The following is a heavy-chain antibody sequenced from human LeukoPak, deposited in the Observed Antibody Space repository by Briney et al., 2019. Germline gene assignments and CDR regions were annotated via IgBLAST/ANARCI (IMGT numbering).Heavy chain of an antibody. J-gene: IGHJ5*02. CDR3: ASGGSGDYAIRPVNWFDP. CDR1: GFTFSSYS. CDR2: INHSGST. D-gene: IGHD4-17*01. Sequence: GSLRLSCAASGFTFSSYSMNWIRQPPGKGLEWIGEINHSGSTNYNPSLKSRVTISVDTSKNQFSLKLSSVTAADTAVYYCASGGSGDYAIRPVNWFDPWGQGTLVTVSS. V-gene: IGHV4-34*01.